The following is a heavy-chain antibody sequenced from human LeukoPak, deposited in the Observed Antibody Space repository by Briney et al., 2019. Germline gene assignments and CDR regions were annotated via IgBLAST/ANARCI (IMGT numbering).Heavy chain of an antibody. D-gene: IGHD2-15*01. V-gene: IGHV5-51*01. CDR3: AKSSPRGYGAFDI. J-gene: IGHJ3*02. CDR1: GCSFSSYW. Sequence: KAGASLQISSQGSGCSFSSYWIGWVRPLPGKGLEWMGIIYPGDSETITRDSPSFQVQVTISVDKSISTAFLQWSSLKASDTAMYYCAKSSPRGYGAFDIWGQGTMVTVSS. CDR2: IYPGDSETIT.